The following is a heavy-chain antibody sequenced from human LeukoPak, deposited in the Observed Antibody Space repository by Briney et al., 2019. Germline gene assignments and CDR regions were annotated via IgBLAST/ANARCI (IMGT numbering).Heavy chain of an antibody. CDR3: ARADVVVVAASPFDY. D-gene: IGHD2-15*01. CDR1: GFTFSSYA. Sequence: AGGSLRLSCAASGFTFSSYAMHWVRQAPGKGLEWVAVISYDGSNKYYADSVKGRFTISRDNSKNTLYLQMNSLRAEDTAVYYCARADVVVVAASPFDYWGQGTLVTVSS. CDR2: ISYDGSNK. V-gene: IGHV3-30-3*01. J-gene: IGHJ4*02.